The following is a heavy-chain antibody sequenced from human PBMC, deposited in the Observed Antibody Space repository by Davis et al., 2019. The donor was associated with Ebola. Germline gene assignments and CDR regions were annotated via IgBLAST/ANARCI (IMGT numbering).Heavy chain of an antibody. J-gene: IGHJ6*04. CDR2: IKQDGSEK. Sequence: GESLKISCAASGFTFSSYWMSWVRQAPGKGLEWVANIKQDGSEKYYVDSVKGRFTISRDNAKNSLYLQMNSLRAEDTAVYYCAKVEGGTVAAMLYYYYGMDVWGKGTTVTVSS. D-gene: IGHD2-15*01. CDR3: AKVEGGTVAAMLYYYYGMDV. V-gene: IGHV3-7*01. CDR1: GFTFSSYW.